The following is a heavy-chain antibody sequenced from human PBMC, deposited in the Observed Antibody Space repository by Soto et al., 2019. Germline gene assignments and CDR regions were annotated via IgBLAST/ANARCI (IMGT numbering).Heavy chain of an antibody. CDR3: AKDLRVLGDGIRLWSARPDAFDI. Sequence: GGSLRLSCAASGFTFSSYAMSWVRQAPGKGLEWVSAISGSGGSTYYADSVKGRFTISRDNSKNTLYLQMNSLRAEDPAEYSCAKDLRVLGDGIRLWSARPDAFDIWGQGTMVTVSS. CDR2: ISGSGGST. CDR1: GFTFSSYA. J-gene: IGHJ3*02. V-gene: IGHV3-23*01. D-gene: IGHD5-18*01.